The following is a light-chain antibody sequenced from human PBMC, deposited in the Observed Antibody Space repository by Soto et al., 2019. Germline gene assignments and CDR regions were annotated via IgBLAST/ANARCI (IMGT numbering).Light chain of an antibody. V-gene: IGLV1-40*01. CDR2: GNN. CDR1: SSNIGAGYD. CDR3: QSYDTSLSGYV. J-gene: IGLJ1*01. Sequence: QSVLTQPPSVSGAPGQRVTISCTGISSNIGAGYDVHWYQQLPGTAPKVLIYGNNNRPSGVPGRFSGSNSGTSASLAITGLQAEDEADYYCQSYDTSLSGYVFGTGTKVTVL.